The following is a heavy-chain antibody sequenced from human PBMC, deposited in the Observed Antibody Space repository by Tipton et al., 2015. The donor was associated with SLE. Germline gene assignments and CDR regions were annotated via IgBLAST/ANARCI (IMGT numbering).Heavy chain of an antibody. CDR3: AKAGSNWHNYFDY. CDR2: ISGSGGST. V-gene: IGHV3-23*01. J-gene: IGHJ4*02. Sequence: GSLRLSCAASGFTFSSYAMSWVRQAPGKGLEWVSAISGSGGSTYYADSVKGRFTISRDNSKNTLYLQMNSLRVEDTAVYYCAKAGSNWHNYFDYWGQGTLVTVSS. D-gene: IGHD1-26*01. CDR1: GFTFSSYA.